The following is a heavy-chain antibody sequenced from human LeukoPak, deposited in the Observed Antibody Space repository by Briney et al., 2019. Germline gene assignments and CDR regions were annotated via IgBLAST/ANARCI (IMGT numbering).Heavy chain of an antibody. J-gene: IGHJ4*02. Sequence: GGSLRLSCAASGFTFDDYAMHWVRQAPGKGLEWVSGISWNSGSIGYADSVKGRFTISRDNAKNSLYLQMNSLRAEDTALYYCAKDNYYDSSGSFDYWGQGTLVTVSS. D-gene: IGHD3-22*01. CDR1: GFTFDDYA. V-gene: IGHV3-9*01. CDR3: AKDNYYDSSGSFDY. CDR2: ISWNSGSI.